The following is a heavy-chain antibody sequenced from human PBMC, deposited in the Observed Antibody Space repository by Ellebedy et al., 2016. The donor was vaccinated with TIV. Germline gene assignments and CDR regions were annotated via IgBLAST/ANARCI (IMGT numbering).Heavy chain of an antibody. CDR2: IYPRDSDT. CDR1: GYSFTSYW. CDR3: AREGGDAFDI. Sequence: GESLKISCKGSGYSFTSYWIGWVRQMPGKGLEWMGIIYPRDSDTRYSPSFQGQVPVSADKSISTAYLHWNTLKASDTAIYYCAREGGDAFDIWGQGTMVTVSS. D-gene: IGHD3-16*01. J-gene: IGHJ3*02. V-gene: IGHV5-51*01.